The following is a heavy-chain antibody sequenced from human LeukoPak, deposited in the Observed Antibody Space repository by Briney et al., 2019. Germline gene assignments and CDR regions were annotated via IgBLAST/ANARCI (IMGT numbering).Heavy chain of an antibody. D-gene: IGHD3-22*01. CDR1: GFTFSSYW. CDR3: ARDLYRIVVVPHYFDY. V-gene: IGHV3-7*01. CDR2: IKKDGSEK. J-gene: IGHJ4*02. Sequence: GGSLRLSCAASGFTFSSYWMSWVRQAPGKGLEWVANIKKDGSEKYYVDSVKGRFTISRDNAKNSLYLQMNSLRAEDTAVYYCARDLYRIVVVPHYFDYWGQGTLVAVSS.